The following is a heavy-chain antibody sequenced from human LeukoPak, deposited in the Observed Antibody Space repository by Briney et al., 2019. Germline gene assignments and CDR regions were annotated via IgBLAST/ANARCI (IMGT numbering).Heavy chain of an antibody. Sequence: PGRSLRLSCAASGFTFSSYAMSWVRQAPGKGLEWVSAISGSGGSTYYADSVKGRFTISRDNSKNTLYLQMNSRRAEDTAVYYCAKDRGIAAAGTRFDPWGQGTRVTVFS. CDR2: ISGSGGST. J-gene: IGHJ5*02. CDR1: GFTFSSYA. V-gene: IGHV3-23*01. CDR3: AKDRGIAAAGTRFDP. D-gene: IGHD6-13*01.